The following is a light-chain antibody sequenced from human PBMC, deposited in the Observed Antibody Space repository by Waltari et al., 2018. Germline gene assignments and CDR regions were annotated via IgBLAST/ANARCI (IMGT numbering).Light chain of an antibody. CDR2: GAS. V-gene: IGKV3-15*01. CDR3: QQYNNWPPMYT. Sequence: EIVMPQSLATLSVSPGERATLSCRASQSVSSNLAWYQQKPGQAPRLLIHGASTRATGIPARFSGSGSGTEFTLTISSLQSEDFAVYYCQQYNNWPPMYTFGQGTKLEIK. J-gene: IGKJ2*01. CDR1: QSVSSN.